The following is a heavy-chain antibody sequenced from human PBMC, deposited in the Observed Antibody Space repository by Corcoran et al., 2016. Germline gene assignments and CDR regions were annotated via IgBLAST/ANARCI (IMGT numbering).Heavy chain of an antibody. V-gene: IGHV5-51*01. CDR2: IYPGDSET. CDR3: AGQGWLQGGWFDP. D-gene: IGHD6-19*01. CDR1: GYSFISQW. J-gene: IGHJ5*02. Sequence: EVQLVQSGAEVKKPGESLKISCKGSGYSFISQWIAWVRQMPGKGLEWMGIIYPGDSETRYNPAFQGQVTISADKSISTADLHWGSLKASDTAMYYCAGQGWLQGGWFDPWGQGTLVTVSS.